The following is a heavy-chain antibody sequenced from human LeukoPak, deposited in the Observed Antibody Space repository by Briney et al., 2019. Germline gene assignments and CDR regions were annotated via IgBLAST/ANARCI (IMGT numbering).Heavy chain of an antibody. CDR1: GYTFTGYY. D-gene: IGHD5-12*01. Sequence: ASVKVSCKASGYTFTGYYMHWVRQAPGQGLEWMGRINPNSGGTNYAQKFQGRVTMTRDTSISTAYMELSRLRSDDTAVYYCAALVATVAPLDYWGQGTLVTVSS. CDR3: AALVATVAPLDY. V-gene: IGHV1-2*06. CDR2: INPNSGGT. J-gene: IGHJ4*02.